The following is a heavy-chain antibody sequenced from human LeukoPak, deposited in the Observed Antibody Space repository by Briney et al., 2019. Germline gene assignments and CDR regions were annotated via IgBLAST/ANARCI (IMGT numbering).Heavy chain of an antibody. CDR1: GFTFSSYW. D-gene: IGHD6-13*01. CDR2: IKEDGSEK. J-gene: IGHJ5*02. V-gene: IGHV3-7*01. CDR3: TRVGSSWYVVDP. Sequence: GGSLRLSCAASGFTFSSYWMTWVRQAPGKGLEWVANIKEDGSEKYYVDSVKGRFTISRDNAKKSLYLQMNSLRAEDTAVYYCTRVGSSWYVVDPWGQGTLVTVSS.